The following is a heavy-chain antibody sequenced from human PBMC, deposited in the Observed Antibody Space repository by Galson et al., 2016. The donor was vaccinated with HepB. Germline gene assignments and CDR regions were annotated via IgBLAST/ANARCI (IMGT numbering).Heavy chain of an antibody. CDR2: FSLGGSTV. D-gene: IGHD3-22*01. V-gene: IGHV3-11*01. Sequence: SLRLSCAASGFTFSDDYISWIRQTPGKGLEWISYFSLGGSTVYYADSVRGRFTVSRANGESSVFLQMNSLTAEDTAVYYCARVDTYYDSSGYPDFWGQGTTVTVSS. J-gene: IGHJ6*02. CDR1: GFTFSDDY. CDR3: ARVDTYYDSSGYPDF.